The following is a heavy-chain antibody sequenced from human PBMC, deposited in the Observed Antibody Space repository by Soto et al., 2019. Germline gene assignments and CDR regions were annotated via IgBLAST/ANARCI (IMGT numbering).Heavy chain of an antibody. J-gene: IGHJ4*02. D-gene: IGHD3-22*01. V-gene: IGHV5-51*01. CDR2: IYPGDSDT. CDR1: GYSFTSYW. CDR3: ARRRYNQVTMIVGAIYYFDY. Sequence: PGESLKISCKGSGYSFTSYWIGWVRQMPGKGLEWMGIIYPGDSDTRYSPSFQGQVTISADKSISTAYLQWSSLKASDTAMYYCARRRYNQVTMIVGAIYYFDYWGQGTLVTAPQ.